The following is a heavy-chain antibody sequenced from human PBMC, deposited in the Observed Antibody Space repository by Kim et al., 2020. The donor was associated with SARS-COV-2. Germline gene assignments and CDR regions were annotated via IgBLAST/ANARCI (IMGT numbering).Heavy chain of an antibody. J-gene: IGHJ4*02. CDR1: GGSFSGYY. V-gene: IGHV4-34*01. CDR3: ARVPRGGYQLRGYYFDY. D-gene: IGHD2-2*01. CDR2: INHSGST. Sequence: SETLSLTCAVYGGSFSGYYWSWIRQPPGKGLEWIGEINHSGSTNYNPSLKSRVTISVDTSKNQFSLKLSSVTAADTAVYYCARVPRGGYQLRGYYFDYWGQGTLVTVSS.